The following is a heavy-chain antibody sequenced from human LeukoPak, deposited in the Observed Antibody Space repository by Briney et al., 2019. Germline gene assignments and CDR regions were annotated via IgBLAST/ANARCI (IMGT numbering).Heavy chain of an antibody. V-gene: IGHV2-5*02. CDR1: GFSLNTSGVG. Sequence: SGPTLVNPTQTLTLTCTFSGFSLNTSGVGVGWVRQPPGKALEWLALIYWDDDKYYSPSLKSRLTITKDTSKNQVVLIMTNTDPVDTATYYCAHRFVHGDYDYWGQGTLVTVSS. CDR2: IYWDDDK. J-gene: IGHJ4*02. D-gene: IGHD4-17*01. CDR3: AHRFVHGDYDY.